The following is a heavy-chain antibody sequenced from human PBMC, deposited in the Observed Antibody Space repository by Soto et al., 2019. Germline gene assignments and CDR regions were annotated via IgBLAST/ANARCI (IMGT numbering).Heavy chain of an antibody. CDR1: GYSFTSYW. CDR2: IYPGDSDT. D-gene: IGHD2-2*02. J-gene: IGHJ5*02. Sequence: GESLNLSCKVSGYSFTSYWIGWVRQMPGKGLEWMGIIYPGDSDTRYSPSFQGQVTISADKSISTAYLQWSSLKASDTAMYYCPRHGRIVLGPAAIRGQVNGFDPGGQGTLFTVAS. V-gene: IGHV5-51*01. CDR3: PRHGRIVLGPAAIRGQVNGFDP.